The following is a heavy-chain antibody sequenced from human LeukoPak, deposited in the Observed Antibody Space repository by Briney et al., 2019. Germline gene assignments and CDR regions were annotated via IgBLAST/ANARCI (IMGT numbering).Heavy chain of an antibody. CDR3: AKDKDSYGNDY. CDR1: GFTFSSYA. D-gene: IGHD5-18*01. V-gene: IGHV3-23*01. CDR2: ISGSGGST. J-gene: IGHJ4*02. Sequence: GGSLRLSRAASGFTFSSYAMSWVRQAPGKGLEWVSAISGSGGSTYYADSVKGRFTISRDNSKNTLYLQMNSLSAEDTAVYYCAKDKDSYGNDYWGQGTLVTVSS.